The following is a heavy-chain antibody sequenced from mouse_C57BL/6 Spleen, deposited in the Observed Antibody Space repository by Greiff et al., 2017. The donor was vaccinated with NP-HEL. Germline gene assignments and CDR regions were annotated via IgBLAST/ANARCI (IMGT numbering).Heavy chain of an antibody. CDR2: IYPGDGDT. D-gene: IGHD2-5*01. V-gene: IGHV1-80*01. Sequence: VQLQQSGAELVKPGASVKISCKASGYAFSSYWMNWVKQRPGKGLEWIGQIYPGDGDTNYNGKFKGKATLTADKSSSTAYMQLSSLTSEDCAVYFCARAYSNPYYAMDYWGQGTSVTVSS. CDR1: GYAFSSYW. CDR3: ARAYSNPYYAMDY. J-gene: IGHJ4*01.